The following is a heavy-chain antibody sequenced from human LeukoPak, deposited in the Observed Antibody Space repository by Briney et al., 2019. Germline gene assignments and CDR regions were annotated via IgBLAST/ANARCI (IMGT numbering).Heavy chain of an antibody. Sequence: SETLSLTCTVSGXSISSYYWTWLRQPPGKGLEWIGYIYFTGSTNYNPSLKSRVTISLDTSKNQFSLKLSSVTAADTAIYYCARGRWLQFSDWGPGTLATVSS. CDR2: IYFTGST. V-gene: IGHV4-59*01. J-gene: IGHJ4*02. CDR3: ARGRWLQFSD. CDR1: GXSISSYY. D-gene: IGHD5-24*01.